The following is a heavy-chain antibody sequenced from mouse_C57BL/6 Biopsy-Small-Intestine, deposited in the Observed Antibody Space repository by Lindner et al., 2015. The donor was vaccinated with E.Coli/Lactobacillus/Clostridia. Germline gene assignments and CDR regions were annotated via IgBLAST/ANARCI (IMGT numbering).Heavy chain of an antibody. V-gene: IGHV1S22*01. J-gene: IGHJ3*01. CDR3: ATSGNGWIQVWFDS. D-gene: IGHD1-1*02. CDR2: INPGGGST. Sequence: SVKVSCKTSGSTFTPYYLHWVRQAPGQGLEWMGMINPGGGSTNYAQKFQGRVTMTSDTSTSTFYMDLSSLRSDDTAVYYCATSGNGWIQVWFDSWGQGTLVSVS. CDR1: GSTFTPYY.